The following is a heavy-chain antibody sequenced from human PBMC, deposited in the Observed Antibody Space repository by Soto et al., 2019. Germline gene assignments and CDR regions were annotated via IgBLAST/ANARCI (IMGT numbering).Heavy chain of an antibody. Sequence: QVQLVQSGAEVKKPGSSVKVSCKASGGTFSSYAISWVRQAPGQGLEWMGGIIPIFGTANYAQKFQGRVTVTADESTSTAYMELSSLRSEETAVYYCARARDPFLEWLPFDYWGQGTLVTVSS. J-gene: IGHJ4*02. V-gene: IGHV1-69*12. D-gene: IGHD3-3*02. CDR2: IIPIFGTA. CDR1: GGTFSSYA. CDR3: ARARDPFLEWLPFDY.